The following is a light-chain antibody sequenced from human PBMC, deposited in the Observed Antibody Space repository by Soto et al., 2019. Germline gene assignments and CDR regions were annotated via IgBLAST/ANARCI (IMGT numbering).Light chain of an antibody. V-gene: IGKV3-11*01. CDR3: QQRSDWPLT. CDR1: QSVTSY. CDR2: DVS. J-gene: IGKJ5*01. Sequence: EIVLTQAPCTLSLSPGERATLSCRASQSVTSYLAWYQQKPGQAPRLLIYDVSNRASGIPARFSGSGSETDFTLTISSLEPEDFAVYYCQQRSDWPLTFGQGTRLEIK.